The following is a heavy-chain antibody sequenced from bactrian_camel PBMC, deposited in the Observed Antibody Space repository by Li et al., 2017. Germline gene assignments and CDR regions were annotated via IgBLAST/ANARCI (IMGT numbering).Heavy chain of an antibody. J-gene: IGHJ4*01. Sequence: QLVESGGGSVQAGGSLRLSCSASDRANRYCMGWFRQAPGKEREGVAVIYTGDGSTHVANSVAARFIISQDMAKSTLYLQLNNLQPDDTAMYYCAAAPANKYWRGCSLRQSEYVYWGQGTQVTVS. CDR2: IYTGDGST. D-gene: IGHD1*01. CDR1: DRANRYC. V-gene: IGHV3S1*01. CDR3: AAAPANKYWRGCSLRQSEYVY.